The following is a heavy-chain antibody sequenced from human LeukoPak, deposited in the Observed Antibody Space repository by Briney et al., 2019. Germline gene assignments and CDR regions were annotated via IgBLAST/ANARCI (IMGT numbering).Heavy chain of an antibody. CDR1: GYTSTSYA. J-gene: IGHJ4*02. CDR3: ARDASYYDSSGYPTSVFDY. D-gene: IGHD3-22*01. Sequence: ASVKVSCKASGYTSTSYAMHWVRQAPGQRLEWMGWINAGNGNTKYSQEFQGRVTITRDTSASTAYMELSSLRSEDMAVYYCARDASYYDSSGYPTSVFDYWGQGTLVTVSS. CDR2: INAGNGNT. V-gene: IGHV1-3*03.